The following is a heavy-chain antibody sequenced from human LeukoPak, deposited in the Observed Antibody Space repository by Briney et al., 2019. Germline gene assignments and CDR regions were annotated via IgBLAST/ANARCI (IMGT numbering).Heavy chain of an antibody. Sequence: SETLSLTCTVSGGSIAGYYWTWIRQPAGKGLEWIGRVSDTGRAYYNPSLERRVTISLDTSNNRFSLKVTSVTAADTAVYYCARGTDVTPISGYYSFVYWGQGTLVSVSS. CDR1: GGSIAGYY. CDR2: VSDTGRA. D-gene: IGHD5-12*01. CDR3: ARGTDVTPISGYYSFVY. V-gene: IGHV4-4*07. J-gene: IGHJ4*02.